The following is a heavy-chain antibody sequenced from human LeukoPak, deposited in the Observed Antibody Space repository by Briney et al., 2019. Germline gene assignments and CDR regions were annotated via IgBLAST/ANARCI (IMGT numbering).Heavy chain of an antibody. Sequence: GGSLRLSCAASGFTFSSYAMNWVRQAPGKGLEWVSAISVDGSHTYYADSLKGRFTISRDNSKNTLSLQMNSLRVEDTAVYYCANCYDTSGRRASDIWGQGTMVTVSS. J-gene: IGHJ3*02. V-gene: IGHV3-23*01. CDR3: ANCYDTSGRRASDI. CDR2: ISVDGSHT. D-gene: IGHD3-22*01. CDR1: GFTFSSYA.